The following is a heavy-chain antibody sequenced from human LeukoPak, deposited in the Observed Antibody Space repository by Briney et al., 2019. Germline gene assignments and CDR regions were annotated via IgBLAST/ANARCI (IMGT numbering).Heavy chain of an antibody. CDR3: ARATTYYYDSPWTFDI. J-gene: IGHJ3*02. D-gene: IGHD3-22*01. CDR1: GFTFDDYA. CDR2: ISWNSGSI. V-gene: IGHV3-9*01. Sequence: GGSLRLSCAASGFTFDDYAMPWVRQAPGKGLEWVSGISWNSGSIGYADSVKGRFTISRDNAKNSLYLQMNSLRAEDTAVYYCARATTYYYDSPWTFDIWGQGTMVTVSS.